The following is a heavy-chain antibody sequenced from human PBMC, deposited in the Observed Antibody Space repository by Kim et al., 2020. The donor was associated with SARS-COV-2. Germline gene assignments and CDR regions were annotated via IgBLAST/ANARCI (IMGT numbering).Heavy chain of an antibody. CDR3: ARGVMKYYADY. Sequence: TNYNPSHKSRVTLSVDTSKNQFSLKLSSVTAADTAVYYCARGVMKYYADYWGQGTLVTVSS. J-gene: IGHJ4*02. D-gene: IGHD2-2*01. CDR2: T. V-gene: IGHV4-59*09.